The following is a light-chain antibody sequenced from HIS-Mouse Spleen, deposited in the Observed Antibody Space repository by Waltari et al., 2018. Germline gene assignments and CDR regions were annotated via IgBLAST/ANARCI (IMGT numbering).Light chain of an antibody. CDR1: QGISSY. V-gene: IGKV1-8*01. Sequence: AIRMTQSPSSFSASTGDRVTITCRASQGISSYLAWYQQKPGKAPKLLIYAASTLQSGVPSRFSGSGSGTDFTLTISCLQSEDCATYYCQQYYSYSWTFGQGTKVEIK. CDR2: AAS. J-gene: IGKJ1*01. CDR3: QQYYSYSWT.